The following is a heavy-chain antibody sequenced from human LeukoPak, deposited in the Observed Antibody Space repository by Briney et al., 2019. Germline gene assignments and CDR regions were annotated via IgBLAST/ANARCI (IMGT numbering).Heavy chain of an antibody. J-gene: IGHJ4*02. CDR3: AAETYYSNYVHY. Sequence: SETLSLTCTVSGGSISSSSYYWGWIRQPPGKGLERIGSIYYSGRTYYNPSLKSRVTISVDTSKNQFSLKLSSVTAADTAVYYCAAETYYSNYVHYWGQGTLVTVSS. CDR1: GGSISSSSYY. CDR2: IYYSGRT. V-gene: IGHV4-39*07. D-gene: IGHD4-11*01.